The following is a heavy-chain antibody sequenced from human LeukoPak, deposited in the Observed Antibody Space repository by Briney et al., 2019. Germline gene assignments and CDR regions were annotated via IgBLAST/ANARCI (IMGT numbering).Heavy chain of an antibody. D-gene: IGHD5-12*01. J-gene: IGHJ4*02. CDR3: ARVVDHSGVYY. CDR1: GGSITSSNW. CDR2: IYHGGRT. Sequence: SGTLPLTCAVSGGSITSSNWWSWVRQPPGKGLEWIGGIYHGGRTNYNPSLKRRVTISVDKSKNQFSLKLSSVTAADTAVYYCARVVDHSGVYYWGQGPLVTVSS. V-gene: IGHV4-4*02.